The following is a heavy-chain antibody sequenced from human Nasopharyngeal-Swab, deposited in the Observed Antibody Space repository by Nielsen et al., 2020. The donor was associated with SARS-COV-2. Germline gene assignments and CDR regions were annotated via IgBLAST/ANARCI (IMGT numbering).Heavy chain of an antibody. CDR1: GGSISSGGYY. CDR3: ARGGTEHYDNTEGLDY. Sequence: SETLSLTCTVSGGSISSGGYYWSWIRQHPGKGLEWIGYIYYSGSNDYNPSLKGRVTISGDTSKNQFSLMLTSVTAADTAVYYCARGGTEHYDNTEGLDYWGQGTLVTVSS. V-gene: IGHV4-61*08. CDR2: IYYSGSN. J-gene: IGHJ4*02. D-gene: IGHD3-22*01.